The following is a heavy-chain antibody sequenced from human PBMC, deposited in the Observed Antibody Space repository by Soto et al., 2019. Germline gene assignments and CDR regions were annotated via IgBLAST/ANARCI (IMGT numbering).Heavy chain of an antibody. J-gene: IGHJ4*02. CDR2: IIPLRGIT. CDR1: GGTFSSDS. D-gene: IGHD6-13*01. CDR3: AXTLQQLAYFDY. V-gene: IGHV1-69*02. Sequence: QVQLGQSGAEVKKPGSSVKVSCKASGGTFSSDSISWVRQAPGQGLEWVGRIIPLRGITKYAQKFQGRVAXXXXXXXXXXXXXXXXXXSXXXXXXXXAXTLQQLAYFDYWGQGTLVTVSS.